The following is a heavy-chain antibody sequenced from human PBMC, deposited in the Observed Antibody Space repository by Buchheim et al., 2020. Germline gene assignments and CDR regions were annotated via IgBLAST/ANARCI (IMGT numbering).Heavy chain of an antibody. Sequence: EVQLVESGGGLVQPGGSLRLSCAASGFTFSRYWMHWVRQAPGKGLMWVSRVNSDGSGTGYADSVKGRFPISRDNAKNTLYLQMNSLRAEDTAVYYCVKDLPNSGFAYDYWGQGSL. CDR1: GFTFSRYW. J-gene: IGHJ4*02. CDR3: VKDLPNSGFAYDY. CDR2: VNSDGSGT. V-gene: IGHV3-74*01. D-gene: IGHD5-12*01.